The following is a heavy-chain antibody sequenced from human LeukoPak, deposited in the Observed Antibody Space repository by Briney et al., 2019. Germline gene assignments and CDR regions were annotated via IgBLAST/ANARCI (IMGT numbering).Heavy chain of an antibody. CDR1: GFTYA. CDR2: ISGSGGST. Sequence: GGSLRLSCAASGFTYAMTWVRQAPGKGLEWVSTISGSGGSTYYADSVKGRFTISRDNSKNTLYLQMNSLRAEDTAVYYCAKGYYYDSSGYYQHFDHWGQGTLVTVSS. D-gene: IGHD3-22*01. V-gene: IGHV3-23*01. J-gene: IGHJ4*02. CDR3: AKGYYYDSSGYYQHFDH.